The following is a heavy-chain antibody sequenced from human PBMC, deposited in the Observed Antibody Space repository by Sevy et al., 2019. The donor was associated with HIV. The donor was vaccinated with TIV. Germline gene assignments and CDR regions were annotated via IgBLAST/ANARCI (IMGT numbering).Heavy chain of an antibody. CDR1: GYSISSGYY. CDR2: IYHSGST. V-gene: IGHV4-38-2*02. J-gene: IGHJ5*02. Sequence: SETLSLTCTVSGYSISSGYYWGWIRQPPGKGLEWIGSIYHSGSTYYNPSLKSRVTISVDTSKNRFSLKLSSVTAADTAVYYCAREDYYDSSGYYYVGWFDPWGQGTLVTVSS. D-gene: IGHD3-22*01. CDR3: AREDYYDSSGYYYVGWFDP.